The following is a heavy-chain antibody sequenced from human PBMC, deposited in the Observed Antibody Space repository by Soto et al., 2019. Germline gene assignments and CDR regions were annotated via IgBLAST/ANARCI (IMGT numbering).Heavy chain of an antibody. CDR1: GGSISSYY. V-gene: IGHV4-59*01. CDR3: ARETFSITGTTPTFDY. Sequence: SETLSLTCTVSGGSISSYYWSWIRQPPGKGLEWIGYIYYSGSTNYNPSLKSRVTISVDTSKNQFSLKLSSVTAADTAVYYCARETFSITGTTPTFDYWGQGTLVTVSS. CDR2: IYYSGST. J-gene: IGHJ4*02. D-gene: IGHD1-7*01.